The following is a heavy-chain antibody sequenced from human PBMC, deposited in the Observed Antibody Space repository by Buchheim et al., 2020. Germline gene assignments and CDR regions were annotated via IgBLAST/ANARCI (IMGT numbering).Heavy chain of an antibody. CDR3: AKDPGRLLVGATATPGY. D-gene: IGHD1-26*01. J-gene: IGHJ4*02. Sequence: QVQLVESGGGVVQPGRSLRLSCAASGFTFSNFGMHWVRQAPGRGLEWVAVIWYDGSNKYYGDSVKGRFTISRDNSKDTLYLQMNSLRDEDTAVYYCAKDPGRLLVGATATPGYWGQGTL. CDR2: IWYDGSNK. CDR1: GFTFSNFG. V-gene: IGHV3-33*06.